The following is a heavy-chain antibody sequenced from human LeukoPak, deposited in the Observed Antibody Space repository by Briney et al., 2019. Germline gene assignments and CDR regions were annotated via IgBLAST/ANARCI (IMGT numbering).Heavy chain of an antibody. CDR2: MNPNSGNT. V-gene: IGHV1-8*01. CDR3: AAASPRYYYYYYMDV. CDR1: GHTFTSYD. Sequence: ASVNVSCKASGHTFTSYDINWVRQATGQGLEWMGWMNPNSGNTGYAQKFQGRVTMTRNTSISTAYMELSSLRSEDTAVYYCAAASPRYYYYYYMDVWGKGTTVTVSS. J-gene: IGHJ6*03. D-gene: IGHD6-25*01.